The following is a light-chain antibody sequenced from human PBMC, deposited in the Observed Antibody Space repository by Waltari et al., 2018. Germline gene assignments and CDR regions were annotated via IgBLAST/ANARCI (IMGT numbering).Light chain of an antibody. J-gene: IGLJ1*01. CDR1: SNDVGGYNY. CDR2: DVS. CDR3: CSYAGSYTYV. V-gene: IGLV2-11*01. Sequence: QSALTQPRSVSGSPGPSVTISCTGTSNDVGGYNYVSWYQQHPGKAPKLMIYDVSKRPSGVPDRFSGSKSGNTASLTISGLLAEDEADYYCCSYAGSYTYVFGTGTKVTVL.